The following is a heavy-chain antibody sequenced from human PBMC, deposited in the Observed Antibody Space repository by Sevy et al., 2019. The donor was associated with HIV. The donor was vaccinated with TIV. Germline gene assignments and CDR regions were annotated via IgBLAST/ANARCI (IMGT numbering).Heavy chain of an antibody. CDR1: GYTFTEYY. D-gene: IGHD1-1*01. J-gene: IGHJ4*02. CDR3: TRDYNWKDPEY. Sequence: ASVKVSCKASGYTFTEYYIHWVRQAPGQGLEWMGWFKPNTGGTNYAQNFQGRVTMTGDTSISTAYMELNRLTSDDTAVYYCTRDYNWKDPEYWGQGTLVTVSS. V-gene: IGHV1-2*02. CDR2: FKPNTGGT.